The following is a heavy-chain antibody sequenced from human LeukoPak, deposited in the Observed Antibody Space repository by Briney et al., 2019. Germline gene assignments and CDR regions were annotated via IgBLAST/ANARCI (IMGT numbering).Heavy chain of an antibody. CDR3: ARDSHDYSYDY. J-gene: IGHJ4*02. CDR2: IYYSGST. Sequence: SETLSLTCTVSGGSISSYYWSWIRQPPGKGLEWIGYIYYSGSTNYNPSLKSRVTISVDTSKNQFSLKLSSVTAADTAVYYCARDSHDYSYDYWGRGTLVTVSS. D-gene: IGHD4-11*01. CDR1: GGSISSYY. V-gene: IGHV4-59*01.